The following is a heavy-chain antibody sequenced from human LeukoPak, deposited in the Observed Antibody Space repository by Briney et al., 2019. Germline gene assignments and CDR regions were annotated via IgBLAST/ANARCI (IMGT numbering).Heavy chain of an antibody. V-gene: IGHV4-34*01. Sequence: SETLSLTCAVYGGSFSGYYWSWIRQPPGKGLEWIGEINHSGSTNYNPSLKSRVTISVDTFKNQFSLKLSSVTAADTAVYYCARGKGRAFDIWGQGTMVTVSS. CDR2: INHSGST. CDR1: GGSFSGYY. J-gene: IGHJ3*02. CDR3: ARGKGRAFDI.